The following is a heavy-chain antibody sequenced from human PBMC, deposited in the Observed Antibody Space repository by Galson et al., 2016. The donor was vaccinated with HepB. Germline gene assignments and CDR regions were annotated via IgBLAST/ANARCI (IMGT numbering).Heavy chain of an antibody. CDR3: GGYNDYKAYDY. J-gene: IGHJ4*02. CDR1: GFTFSNHA. Sequence: SLRLSCAASGFTFSNHAMRWVRQAPGKGLEWVSVITGSGVTYYADSVKGRFTISRDNAKNSLYLQMNSLRDEDTAVYYCGGYNDYKAYDYWGQGTLVTVSS. CDR2: ITGSGVT. V-gene: IGHV3-23*01. D-gene: IGHD5-24*01.